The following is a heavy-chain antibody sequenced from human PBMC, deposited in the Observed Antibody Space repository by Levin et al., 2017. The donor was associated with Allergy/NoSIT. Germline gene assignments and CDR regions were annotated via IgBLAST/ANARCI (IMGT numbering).Heavy chain of an antibody. V-gene: IGHV3-30-3*01. Sequence: PGGSLRLSCAASGFTFSSYAMHWVRQAPGKGLEWVAVISYDGSNKYYADSVKGRFTISRDNSKNTLYLQMNSLRAEDTAVYYCARDLIAIVAAFDIWGQGTMVTVSS. D-gene: IGHD2-21*01. J-gene: IGHJ3*02. CDR1: GFTFSSYA. CDR3: ARDLIAIVAAFDI. CDR2: ISYDGSNK.